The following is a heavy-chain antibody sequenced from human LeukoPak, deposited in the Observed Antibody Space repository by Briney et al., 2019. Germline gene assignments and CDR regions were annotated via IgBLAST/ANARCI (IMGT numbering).Heavy chain of an antibody. Sequence: GRSLRLSCAASGFTFSSYGMHWVRQAPGKGLEWVAVISYDGSNKYYADSVKGRFTISRDNSKNTLYLQMNSLRAEDTAVYYCAKVRGIAAAGTGAFDIWGQGTMVTVSS. CDR1: GFTFSSYG. CDR2: ISYDGSNK. J-gene: IGHJ3*02. V-gene: IGHV3-30*18. CDR3: AKVRGIAAAGTGAFDI. D-gene: IGHD6-13*01.